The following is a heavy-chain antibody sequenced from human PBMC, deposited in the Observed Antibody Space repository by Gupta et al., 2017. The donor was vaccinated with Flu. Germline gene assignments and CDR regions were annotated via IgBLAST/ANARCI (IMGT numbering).Heavy chain of an antibody. CDR2: IWYDGSNK. CDR1: G. D-gene: IGHD1-1*01. Sequence: GMHWVRQAPGKGLEWVAVIWYDGSNKYYADSVKGRFTISRDNSKNTLSLQMNSLRAEDTAVYYCARGVRWVQFLPPFDYWGQGTLVTVSS. CDR3: ARGVRWVQFLPPFDY. V-gene: IGHV3-33*01. J-gene: IGHJ4*02.